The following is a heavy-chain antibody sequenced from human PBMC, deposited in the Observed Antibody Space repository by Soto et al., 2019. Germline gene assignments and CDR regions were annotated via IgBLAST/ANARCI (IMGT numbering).Heavy chain of an antibody. Sequence: QVQLVESGGGVVQPGRSLRLSCAASGFTFSSYGMHWVRQAPGKGLEWVAVIWYDGSNKYYADSVKGRFTISRDNSKNTLYLQMNSLRAEDTAVYYCARRGQWLEPFYYWGQGTLVTVSS. J-gene: IGHJ4*02. CDR2: IWYDGSNK. CDR1: GFTFSSYG. V-gene: IGHV3-33*01. CDR3: ARRGQWLEPFYY. D-gene: IGHD6-19*01.